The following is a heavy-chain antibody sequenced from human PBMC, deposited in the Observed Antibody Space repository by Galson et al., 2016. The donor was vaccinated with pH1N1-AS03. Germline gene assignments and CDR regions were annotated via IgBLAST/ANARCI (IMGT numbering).Heavy chain of an antibody. D-gene: IGHD5-24*01. J-gene: IGHJ4*02. V-gene: IGHV3-33*01. Sequence: SLRLSCAATGFTVSSGYHMSWVRQAPGKGLERVAVIWYDGSNKNYVDSVKGRFIVSRDNSNDTLYLQMNSLRAEDTAVYYCARDRPNYNVYLDHWGQGILVTVSS. CDR3: ARDRPNYNVYLDH. CDR2: IWYDGSNK. CDR1: GFTVSSGYH.